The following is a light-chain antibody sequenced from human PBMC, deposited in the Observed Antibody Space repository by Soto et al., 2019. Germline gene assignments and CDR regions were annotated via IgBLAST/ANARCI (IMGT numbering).Light chain of an antibody. J-gene: IGLJ1*01. V-gene: IGLV2-23*01. CDR1: SSDVGSYNL. Sequence: QSALTQPAYVSGSPGQSSTISCSGTSSDVGSYNLVSWYQQHPGKAPKLMIYEGSKRPSGVSNRFSGSKSGNTASLTISGLQAEDEADYYCCSYAGSSTYVFGPGTKVTVL. CDR3: CSYAGSSTYV. CDR2: EGS.